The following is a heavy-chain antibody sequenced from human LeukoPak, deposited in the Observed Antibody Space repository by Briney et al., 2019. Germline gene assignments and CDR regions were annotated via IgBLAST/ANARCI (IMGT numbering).Heavy chain of an antibody. Sequence: SETLSLTCTVSGGSISSYYWSWIRQPPGKGLEWIGYIYYSGSTNYNPSLKSRVTISVDTSKNHFSLKLSSVTAADTAVYYCARDSPCGGGDCPLDYWGQGTLVTVSS. J-gene: IGHJ4*02. V-gene: IGHV4-59*01. CDR2: IYYSGST. CDR3: ARDSPCGGGDCPLDY. D-gene: IGHD2-21*02. CDR1: GGSISSYY.